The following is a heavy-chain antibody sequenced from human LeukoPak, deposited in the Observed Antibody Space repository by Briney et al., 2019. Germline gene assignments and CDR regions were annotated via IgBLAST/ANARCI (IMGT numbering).Heavy chain of an antibody. Sequence: ASVKVSCKASGYTFTGYYMHWVRQAPGQGLEWMGWINPNSGGTNYAQKFQGRVTMTRDTSISTAYMELRSLRSDDTAVYYCARDATYSSSWDYYYYMDVWGKGTTVTVSS. CDR1: GYTFTGYY. CDR3: ARDATYSSSWDYYYYMDV. V-gene: IGHV1-2*02. D-gene: IGHD6-6*01. J-gene: IGHJ6*03. CDR2: INPNSGGT.